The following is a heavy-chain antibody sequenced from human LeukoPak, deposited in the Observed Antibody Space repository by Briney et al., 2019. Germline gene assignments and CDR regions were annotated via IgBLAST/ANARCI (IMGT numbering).Heavy chain of an antibody. Sequence: SVKVSCKASGGTFSSYAISWVRQAPGRGLEWMGGIIPIFGTANYAQKFQGRVTITTDESTSTAYMELSSLRSEDTAVYYCARGSEIQLWSSYFDYWGQGTLVTVSS. J-gene: IGHJ4*02. V-gene: IGHV1-69*05. D-gene: IGHD5-18*01. CDR2: IIPIFGTA. CDR3: ARGSEIQLWSSYFDY. CDR1: GGTFSSYA.